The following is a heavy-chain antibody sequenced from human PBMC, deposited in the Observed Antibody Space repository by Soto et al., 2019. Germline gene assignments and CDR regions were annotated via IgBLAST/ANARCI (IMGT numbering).Heavy chain of an antibody. CDR3: ARGYYGSGSQPRGYYYYGMDV. Sequence: GASVKVSCKASGYTFTSYDINWVLQATGQGLDWMGWMNPNSGNTGYAQKFQGRVTMTRNTSISTAYMELSSLRSEDTAVYYCARGYYGSGSQPRGYYYYGMDVWGQGTTVTVSS. J-gene: IGHJ6*02. CDR2: MNPNSGNT. D-gene: IGHD3-10*01. V-gene: IGHV1-8*01. CDR1: GYTFTSYD.